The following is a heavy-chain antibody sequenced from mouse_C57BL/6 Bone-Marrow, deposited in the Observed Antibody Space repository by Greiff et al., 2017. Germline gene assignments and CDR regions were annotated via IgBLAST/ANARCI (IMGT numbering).Heavy chain of an antibody. CDR1: GYTFTSYW. CDR2: IDPSDSYT. CDR3: AKTFYYDYDGGYFDV. V-gene: IGHV1-59*01. D-gene: IGHD2-4*01. J-gene: IGHJ1*03. Sequence: QVHVKQPGAELVRPGTSVMLSCKASGYTFTSYWMHWVKQRPGQGLEWIGVIDPSDSYTNYNQKFKGKATLTVDTSSSTAYMQLSSLTSEDSAVYYCAKTFYYDYDGGYFDVWGTGTTVTVSS.